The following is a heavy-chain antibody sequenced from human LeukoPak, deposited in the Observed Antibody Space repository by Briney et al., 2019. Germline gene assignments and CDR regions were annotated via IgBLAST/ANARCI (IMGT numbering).Heavy chain of an antibody. J-gene: IGHJ3*02. Sequence: GGSLRLSCAASGFTFSSYSMNWVRQAPGKGLEWVSSISSSSSYIYYADSVKGRFTISRDNAKNTLFLQMDSLRAEDTAVYYCARDIYGSGSYYNNAFDIWGHGTVVTVSS. CDR2: ISSSSSYI. V-gene: IGHV3-21*01. CDR3: ARDIYGSGSYYNNAFDI. CDR1: GFTFSSYS. D-gene: IGHD3-10*01.